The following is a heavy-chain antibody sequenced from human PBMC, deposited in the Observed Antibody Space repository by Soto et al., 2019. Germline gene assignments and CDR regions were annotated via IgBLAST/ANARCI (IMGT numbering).Heavy chain of an antibody. CDR3: ARSRNIKVGYYCRMDV. CDR2: IYPGDSDT. J-gene: IGHJ6*02. V-gene: IGHV5-51*01. CDR1: GYSFTSYL. Sequence: PGESLKISCKCSGYSFTSYLIGCVRQMPGKGREWMGIIYPGDSDTRYSPSFQGQVTISADKSISTAYLPWSSLKASGSAKYYCARSRNIKVGYYCRMDVWGQATRVTVSS. D-gene: IGHD2-15*01.